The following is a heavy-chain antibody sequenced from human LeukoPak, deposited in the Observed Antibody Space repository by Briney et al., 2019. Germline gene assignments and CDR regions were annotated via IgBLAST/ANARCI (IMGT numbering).Heavy chain of an antibody. V-gene: IGHV3-33*01. CDR2: IWYGGSKK. Sequence: GGSLRLSCAASGFTFSSYGMRSVRQAAGKGLEWVAVIWYGGSKKYYANSAKGQFTISRDNSKNTVELQINSLRFEDTAVYYCARVHVSYLDYWGQGTLVTVSS. J-gene: IGHJ4*02. CDR1: GFTFSSYG. CDR3: ARVHVSYLDY.